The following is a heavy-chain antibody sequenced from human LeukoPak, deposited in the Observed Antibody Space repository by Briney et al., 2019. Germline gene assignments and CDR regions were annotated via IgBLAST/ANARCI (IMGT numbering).Heavy chain of an antibody. Sequence: GASVKVSCKASGYTFTGYYMHWVRQAPGQGLEWMGWINPNSGGTNYAQKFQGRVTMTRDTSISTAYMELSRLRSDDTAVYYCARVRGDGVTLRRPGKIFDYWGQGTLVTVSS. D-gene: IGHD4-11*01. CDR1: GYTFTGYY. J-gene: IGHJ4*02. CDR3: ARVRGDGVTLRRPGKIFDY. CDR2: INPNSGGT. V-gene: IGHV1-2*02.